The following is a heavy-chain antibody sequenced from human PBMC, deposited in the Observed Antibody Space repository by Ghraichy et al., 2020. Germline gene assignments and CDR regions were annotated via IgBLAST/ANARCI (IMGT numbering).Heavy chain of an antibody. V-gene: IGHV3-21*01. Sequence: LSLTCAASGFTFSSYSMNWVRQAPGKGLEWVSSISSSSSYIYYADSVKGRFTISRDNAKNSLYLQMNSLRAEDTAVYYCARDPRYYDFWSGYRRGGQGTLVTVSS. CDR3: ARDPRYYDFWSGYRR. J-gene: IGHJ4*02. D-gene: IGHD3-3*01. CDR2: ISSSSSYI. CDR1: GFTFSSYS.